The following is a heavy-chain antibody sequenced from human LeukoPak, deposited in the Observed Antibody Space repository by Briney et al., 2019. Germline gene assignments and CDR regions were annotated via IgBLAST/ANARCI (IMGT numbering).Heavy chain of an antibody. CDR2: INPNSGGT. CDR3: ARDGYSGSQNWFDP. V-gene: IGHV1-2*02. D-gene: IGHD1-26*01. CDR1: GYTFTGYY. Sequence: GASVKVSCKASGYTFTGYYMHWVRQAPGQGLEWMGWINPNSGGTNYAQKFQGRVTMTRDTSISTAYMEPSRLRSDDTAVYYCARDGYSGSQNWFDPWGQGTLVTVSS. J-gene: IGHJ5*02.